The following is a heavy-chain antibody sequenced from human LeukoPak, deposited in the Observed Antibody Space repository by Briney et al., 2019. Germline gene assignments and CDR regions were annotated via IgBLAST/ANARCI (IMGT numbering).Heavy chain of an antibody. Sequence: ASVKVSCKASGYTFTSYYMHWVRQAPGQGLEWMGIINPSGGSTSYAQKFQGRVTMTRDTSTSTVYMELSSLRSEDTAVYYRARVCGRTNDAFDIWGQGTMVTVSS. D-gene: IGHD3-16*01. J-gene: IGHJ3*02. CDR1: GYTFTSYY. CDR2: INPSGGST. V-gene: IGHV1-46*01. CDR3: ARVCGRTNDAFDI.